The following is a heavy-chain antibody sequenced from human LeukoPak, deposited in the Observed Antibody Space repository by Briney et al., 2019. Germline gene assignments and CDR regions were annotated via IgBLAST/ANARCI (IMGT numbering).Heavy chain of an antibody. Sequence: NPGGSLRLSCAASGFTFSNAWMSWVRQAPGKGLEWVGRIKSKTDGGTTDYAAPVKGRFTISRDDSKNTLYLQMNSLKTEDTAVYYCTTNHRATTVTYWDYWGQGTLVTVSS. CDR3: TTNHRATTVTYWDY. D-gene: IGHD4-17*01. J-gene: IGHJ4*02. CDR2: IKSKTDGGTT. CDR1: GFTFSNAW. V-gene: IGHV3-15*01.